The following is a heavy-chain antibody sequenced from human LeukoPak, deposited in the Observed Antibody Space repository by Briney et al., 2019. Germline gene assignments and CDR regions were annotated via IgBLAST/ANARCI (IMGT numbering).Heavy chain of an antibody. CDR1: GCSLSNSHW. D-gene: IGHD3-10*01. Sequence: SGTLLLTCAVPGCSLSNSHWWSCARQPPGVGLVGLGEICYNGSTNYIPTLKGRVTISVDKSKNQLSLKLSAVTAADTAVYYCARQYGWGRPFDPWGQGTLVTVSS. J-gene: IGHJ5*02. CDR2: ICYNGST. CDR3: ARQYGWGRPFDP. V-gene: IGHV4-4*02.